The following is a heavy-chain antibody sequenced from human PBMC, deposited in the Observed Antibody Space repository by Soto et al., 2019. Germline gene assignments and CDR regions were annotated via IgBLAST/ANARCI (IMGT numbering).Heavy chain of an antibody. J-gene: IGHJ4*02. V-gene: IGHV3-23*01. CDR2: ISGSGGST. Sequence: GGSLGLSCAASGFTFSSYAMSWVRQAPGKGLEWVSAISGSGGSTYYADSVKGRFTISRDNSKNTLYLQMNSLRAEDTAVYYCAKDRPEDIVVVVAATRRFDYWGQGTLVTVSS. CDR3: AKDRPEDIVVVVAATRRFDY. D-gene: IGHD2-15*01. CDR1: GFTFSSYA.